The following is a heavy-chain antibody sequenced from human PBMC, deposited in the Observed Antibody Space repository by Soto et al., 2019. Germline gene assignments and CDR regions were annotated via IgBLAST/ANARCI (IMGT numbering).Heavy chain of an antibody. V-gene: IGHV3-21*01. CDR1: GFTFSSYS. D-gene: IGHD5-18*01. J-gene: IGHJ5*02. CDR3: ARDTSGDTAMVNWFDP. Sequence: GGSLRLSCAASGFTFSSYSMNWVRQAPGKGLEWVSSISSSSSYIYYADSVKGRFTISRDNAKNSLYLQMNSLRAEDTAVYYCARDTSGDTAMVNWFDPWGQGTLVTVSS. CDR2: ISSSSSYI.